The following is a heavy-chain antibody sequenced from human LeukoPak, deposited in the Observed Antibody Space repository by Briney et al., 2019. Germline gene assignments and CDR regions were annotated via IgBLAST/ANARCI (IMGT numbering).Heavy chain of an antibody. V-gene: IGHV4-39*01. D-gene: IGHD1-1*01. Sequence: PSETLSLTCTVSGGSISSSSNYWGWVRQPPGKGLEWIGSIYYSGSTYYNPSLKSRVTISVDTSKNQFSLKLSSVTAADTAVYYCARLFFRWNDVVRASVWFDPWGQGTLVTVSS. J-gene: IGHJ5*02. CDR2: IYYSGST. CDR3: ARLFFRWNDVVRASVWFDP. CDR1: GGSISSSSNY.